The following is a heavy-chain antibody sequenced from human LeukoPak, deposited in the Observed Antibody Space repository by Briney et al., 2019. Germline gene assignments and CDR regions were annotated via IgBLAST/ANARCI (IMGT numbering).Heavy chain of an antibody. V-gene: IGHV4-59*08. J-gene: IGHJ4*02. CDR1: GDSINAYY. D-gene: IGHD2-15*01. Sequence: PSETLSLTCTVSGDSINAYYWGWIRQPPGKGLEWIGYIYFSGTTKYNPSLESRVTISVDTSKNQFSLKLSSVTAADTAVYYCARRKGCSGGGCYEDTFDYWGQGTLVTVSS. CDR2: IYFSGTT. CDR3: ARRKGCSGGGCYEDTFDY.